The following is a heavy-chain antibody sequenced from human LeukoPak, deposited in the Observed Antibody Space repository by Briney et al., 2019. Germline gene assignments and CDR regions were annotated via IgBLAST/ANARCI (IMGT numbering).Heavy chain of an antibody. V-gene: IGHV3-33*01. Sequence: GRSLRLSCAASGFTFSSYGMHWIRQAPGKGLEWVAVIWYDGSNKYYADSVKGRFTISRDNSKNTLYLQMNSLRAEDTAVYYCAREHGSAYYFDYWGQGTLVTVSS. CDR2: IWYDGSNK. CDR3: AREHGSAYYFDY. D-gene: IGHD3-10*01. CDR1: GFTFSSYG. J-gene: IGHJ4*02.